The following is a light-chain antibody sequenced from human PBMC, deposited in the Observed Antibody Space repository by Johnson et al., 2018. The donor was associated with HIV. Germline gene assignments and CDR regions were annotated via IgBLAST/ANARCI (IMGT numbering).Light chain of an antibody. V-gene: IGLV1-51*01. Sequence: QSVLTQPPSVSAAPGQKVTISCSGSSSNIGNNYVSWYQQLPGTAPKLLIYDNDKRPSGISDRFSASKSGTSATLGITGLQTGDEADYYCGTWDSYLTAEVFGTGTKVTVL. J-gene: IGLJ1*01. CDR3: GTWDSYLTAEV. CDR1: SSNIGNNY. CDR2: DND.